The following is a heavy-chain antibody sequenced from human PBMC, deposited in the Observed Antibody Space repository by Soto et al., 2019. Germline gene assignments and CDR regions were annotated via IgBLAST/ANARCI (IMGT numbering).Heavy chain of an antibody. V-gene: IGHV5-51*01. CDR1: GDRCSKHW. Sequence: ESLKIAYKGSGDRCSKHWIAWVRQISGKGLEWMGHIYPGDSDTRYNPSFEGQVTMSADKSISTVYLQWRSLEASDSAMYYCASLGAVLTGYDSFDMWAPGTMVTV. D-gene: IGHD3-9*01. CDR3: ASLGAVLTGYDSFDM. CDR2: IYPGDSDT. J-gene: IGHJ3*02.